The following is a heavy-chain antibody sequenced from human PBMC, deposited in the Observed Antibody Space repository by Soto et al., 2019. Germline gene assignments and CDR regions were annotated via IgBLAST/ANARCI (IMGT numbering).Heavy chain of an antibody. Sequence: QVQLVESVGGVAQPGKSLRLSCAASGVTFSSYAMHWARQAPGKGLAWVTVISIRGGEEYYAESVRGRFTISRADSKNTLYLQMDSLRVEDTAVYYCARGTIVARQHLDYWGQGTLVTVSS. V-gene: IGHV3-30*03. D-gene: IGHD6-6*01. CDR1: GVTFSSYA. CDR2: ISIRGGEE. J-gene: IGHJ4*02. CDR3: ARGTIVARQHLDY.